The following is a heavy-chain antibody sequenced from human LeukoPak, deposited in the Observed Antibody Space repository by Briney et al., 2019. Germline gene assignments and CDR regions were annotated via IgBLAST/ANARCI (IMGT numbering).Heavy chain of an antibody. CDR3: AANYYDSSGYEGYYFDY. CDR1: GGSFSGYY. CDR2: INHSGST. V-gene: IGHV4-34*01. J-gene: IGHJ4*02. Sequence: KSSETLSLTCAVYGGSFSGYYWSWIRQPPGKGLEWIGEINHSGSTNYNPSLKSRVTISVDTSKNQFSLKLSSVTAADTAVYYCAANYYDSSGYEGYYFDYWGQGTPVTVSS. D-gene: IGHD3-22*01.